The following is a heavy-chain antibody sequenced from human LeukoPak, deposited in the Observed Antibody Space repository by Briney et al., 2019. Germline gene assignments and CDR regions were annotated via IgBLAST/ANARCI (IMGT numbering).Heavy chain of an antibody. CDR1: GYTFTSSG. D-gene: IGHD4-17*01. Sequence: ASVKVSCKASGYTFTSSGTSWVRPAPRQGVELMGWICAYNGNTNYAQKLQGRVTMTTDTSTSTAYMELRSLRSDDTAVYYCARDSRTTVTTLGYYYGMDVWGQGTTVTVSS. CDR3: ARDSRTTVTTLGYYYGMDV. J-gene: IGHJ6*02. CDR2: ICAYNGNT. V-gene: IGHV1-18*01.